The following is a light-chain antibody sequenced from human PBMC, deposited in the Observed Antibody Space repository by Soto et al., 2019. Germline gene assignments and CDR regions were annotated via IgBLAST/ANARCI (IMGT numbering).Light chain of an antibody. CDR2: GAS. CDR3: QQYNNCPPLT. J-gene: IGKJ4*01. Sequence: EIVMTQSPATLSVSPGERATLSCRTSQSVSSNLAWYQQKPGQAPRLLISGASTKATGIPARFSGSGSGTEVTLTISSLQSKDFAVYYCQQYNNCPPLTFGGGTKVEIK. CDR1: QSVSSN. V-gene: IGKV3-15*01.